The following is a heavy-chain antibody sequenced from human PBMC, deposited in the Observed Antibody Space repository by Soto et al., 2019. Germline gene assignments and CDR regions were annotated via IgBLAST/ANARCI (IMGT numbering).Heavy chain of an antibody. CDR1: GFSFSNYA. V-gene: IGHV3-21*01. J-gene: IGHJ4*02. CDR2: ISGSSSYI. Sequence: PGGSLRLSCAASGFSFSNYAISWVRQAPGKGLEWVSSISGSSSYIYYADSVKGRFTISRDNAKNSLSLQMNSLRAEDTAVYFCARDPIPVPMYYFDYWGQGSLVTVSS. CDR3: ARDPIPVPMYYFDY. D-gene: IGHD6-19*01.